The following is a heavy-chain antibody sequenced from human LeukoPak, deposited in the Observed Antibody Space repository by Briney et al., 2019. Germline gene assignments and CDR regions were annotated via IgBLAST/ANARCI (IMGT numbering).Heavy chain of an antibody. J-gene: IGHJ4*02. CDR2: ISAYNGNT. CDR3: ARMWLPRTDYYGSSGYYYTDY. D-gene: IGHD3-22*01. CDR1: GYTFTSYG. Sequence: ASVKVSCKASGYTFTSYGISWVRQAPGQGLEWMGWISAYNGNTNYAQKLQGRVTMTTDTSTSTAYMELRSLRSDDTAVYYCARMWLPRTDYYGSSGYYYTDYWGQGTLVTVSS. V-gene: IGHV1-18*01.